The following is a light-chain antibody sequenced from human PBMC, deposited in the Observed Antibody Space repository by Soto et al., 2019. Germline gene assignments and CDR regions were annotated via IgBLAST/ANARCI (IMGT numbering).Light chain of an antibody. CDR2: GAS. J-gene: IGKJ1*01. CDR3: QQYNNWPPVT. Sequence: EIVMTQSPATLSVSPGERATLSSRASQSVSSNLAWYQQNPGQAPRLLIYGASTRATGIPARFSGSGSGTEFTLTISSLQSEDFAVYYCQQYNNWPPVTFGQGTKVDI. CDR1: QSVSSN. V-gene: IGKV3-15*01.